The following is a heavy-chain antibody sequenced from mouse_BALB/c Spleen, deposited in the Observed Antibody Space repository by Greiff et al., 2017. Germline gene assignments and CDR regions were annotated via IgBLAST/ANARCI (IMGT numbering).Heavy chain of an antibody. CDR3: ARHRDGKGGFDY. CDR1: GFTFSSYG. CDR2: ISSGGSYT. J-gene: IGHJ2*01. Sequence: EVQLVESGGDLVKPGGSLKLSCAASGFTFSSYGMSWVRQTPDKRLEWVATISSGGSYTYYPDSVKGRFTISRDNAKNTLYLQMSSLKSEDTAMYYCARHRDGKGGFDYWGQGTTLTVSS. D-gene: IGHD2-1*01. V-gene: IGHV5-6*01.